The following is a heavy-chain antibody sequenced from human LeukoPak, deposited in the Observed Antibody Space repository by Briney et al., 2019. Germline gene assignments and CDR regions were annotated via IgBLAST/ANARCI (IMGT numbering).Heavy chain of an antibody. CDR1: GFTFNSYW. V-gene: IGHV3-7*05. J-gene: IGHJ4*02. CDR2: IKEDGSEK. Sequence: GGSLRLSCAVSGFTFNSYWMSWVRQAPGKGLEWVANIKEDGSEKYYVDSVKGRFTISRDNAKNSLYLQMNSLRAEDTAFYYCARLPLTARRHFEYWGQGTLVTVSS. CDR3: ARLPLTARRHFEY. D-gene: IGHD5-18*01.